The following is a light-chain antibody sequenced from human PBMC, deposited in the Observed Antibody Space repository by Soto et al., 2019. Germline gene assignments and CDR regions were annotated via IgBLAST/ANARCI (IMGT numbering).Light chain of an antibody. Sequence: EIVMTQSPATVPASPGERVTLSCRASQSVNSDLAWYQQTPGQAPRPLIYDASTRAAGVPARFSGSGSGTEFTLTISSLQSEDFALYYCQQYSQWPLYTFGGGTKVDIK. CDR1: QSVNSD. V-gene: IGKV3-15*01. CDR2: DAS. J-gene: IGKJ4*01. CDR3: QQYSQWPLYT.